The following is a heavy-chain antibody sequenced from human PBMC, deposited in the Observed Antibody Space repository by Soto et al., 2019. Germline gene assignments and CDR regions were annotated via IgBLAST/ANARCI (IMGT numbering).Heavy chain of an antibody. J-gene: IGHJ5*02. CDR2: IIPILGIA. Sequence: QVQLVQSGAEVKKPGSSVKVSCKASGGTFSSYTISWVRQAPGQGLEWMGRIIPILGIANYAQKFQGRVTMTADKSTSTAYMELSRLRAEDADVYSCAREQNPDAIDPWGQGTLVTVSS. CDR3: AREQNPDAIDP. CDR1: GGTFSSYT. V-gene: IGHV1-69*08.